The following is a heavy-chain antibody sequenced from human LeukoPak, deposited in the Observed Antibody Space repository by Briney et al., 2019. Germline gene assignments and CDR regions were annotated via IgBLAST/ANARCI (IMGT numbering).Heavy chain of an antibody. CDR3: ARDYRYCSGGSCPPQPFDY. CDR2: ISSSSTI. CDR1: GFTFSSYS. Sequence: GGSLRLSCAASGFTFSSYSMNWVRQAPGKGLEWVSYISSSSTIYYADSVKSRFTISRDNAKNSLYLQMNSLRAEDTAVYYCARDYRYCSGGSCPPQPFDYWGQGTLVTVSS. D-gene: IGHD2-15*01. V-gene: IGHV3-48*04. J-gene: IGHJ4*02.